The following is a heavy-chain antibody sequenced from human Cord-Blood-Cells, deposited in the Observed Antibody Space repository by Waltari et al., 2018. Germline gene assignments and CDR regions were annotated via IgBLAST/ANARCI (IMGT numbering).Heavy chain of an antibody. D-gene: IGHD6-6*01. CDR3: ARSALGYSSSPEWYFDL. Sequence: QVQLVQSGAEVKKPGASVKVSCKASGYTFTSYGISWVRQAPGQGLEWMGWISAYNGNTNYAKKHQGRVSMTTDTSTSTAYMELRGLRSVDTAVYYCARSALGYSSSPEWYFDLWGRGTLVTVSS. V-gene: IGHV1-18*04. J-gene: IGHJ2*01. CDR2: ISAYNGNT. CDR1: GYTFTSYG.